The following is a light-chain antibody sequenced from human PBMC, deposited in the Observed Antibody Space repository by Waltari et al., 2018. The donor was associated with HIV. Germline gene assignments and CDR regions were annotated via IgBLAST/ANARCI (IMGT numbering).Light chain of an antibody. CDR1: NSDFGGYDY. J-gene: IGLJ1*01. CDR2: DVS. V-gene: IGLV2-11*01. CDR3: WSYAGSYTSV. Sequence: QSALTQPRSVSASPGQSVTISCTGTNSDFGGYDYVSWYQHHPGKAPKLLIYDVSKRPSRVPDRFSASKSGNTASLTISGLQAEDEADYYCWSYAGSYTSVFGTGTQVTVL.